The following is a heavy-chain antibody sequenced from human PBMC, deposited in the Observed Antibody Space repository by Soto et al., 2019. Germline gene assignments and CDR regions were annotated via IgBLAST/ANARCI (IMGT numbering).Heavy chain of an antibody. CDR1: GFTFSSYW. CDR3: ARVLEKWLVPYGMDV. D-gene: IGHD6-19*01. Sequence: PGGSLRLSCAASGFTFSSYWMSWVRQAPGKGLEWVANIKQDGSEKYYVDSVKGRFTISRDNAKNSLYLQMNSLRAEDTAVYYCARVLEKWLVPYGMDVWGQGTTVTVSS. V-gene: IGHV3-7*01. CDR2: IKQDGSEK. J-gene: IGHJ6*02.